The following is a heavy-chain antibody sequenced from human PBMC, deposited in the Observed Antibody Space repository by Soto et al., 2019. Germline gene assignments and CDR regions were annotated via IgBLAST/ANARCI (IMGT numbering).Heavy chain of an antibody. CDR3: TKKGQYHDSSACGRDWYMDV. Sequence: QITLKESGPTLVKPTQTLTLTCTFSGFSFTTYGVGVGWIRQAPGKAPEWLALIYWDDQKTFRSSLESRLTITKDNSKDQVVLTIPNMDPVDTATYYCTKKGQYHDSSACGRDWYMDVWGKGTTVTVSS. V-gene: IGHV2-5*02. CDR1: GFSFTTYGVG. J-gene: IGHJ6*04. D-gene: IGHD2-2*01. CDR2: IYWDDQK.